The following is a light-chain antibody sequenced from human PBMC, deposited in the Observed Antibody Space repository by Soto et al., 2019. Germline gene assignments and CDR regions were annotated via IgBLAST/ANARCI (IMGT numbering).Light chain of an antibody. CDR2: GAS. J-gene: IGKJ1*01. V-gene: IGKV3-20*01. CDR1: QSVRSSY. Sequence: EIVLTQSPGTLSLSPGERATLSCRASQSVRSSYLAWYQQKPGQAPRLLIYGASSRATGIPDRFSGSGSGTDFTLTISRLEPEDLAVYYCQQYGSSPVTFGQGTEVEIK. CDR3: QQYGSSPVT.